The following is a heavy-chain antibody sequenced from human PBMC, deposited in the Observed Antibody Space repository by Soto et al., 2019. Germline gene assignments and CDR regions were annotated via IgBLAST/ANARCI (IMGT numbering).Heavy chain of an antibody. D-gene: IGHD5-12*01. CDR2: INHSGST. CDR1: VESFSGYY. CDR3: AGNIVATISSFDY. V-gene: IGHV4-34*01. J-gene: IGHJ4*02. Sequence: LSLTCAVYVESFSGYYWSWIRQPPGKGLEWIGEINHSGSTNYNPSLKSRVTMSVDTSKNQFSLKLSSVTAADTAVYYCAGNIVATISSFDYWGQGTLVTV.